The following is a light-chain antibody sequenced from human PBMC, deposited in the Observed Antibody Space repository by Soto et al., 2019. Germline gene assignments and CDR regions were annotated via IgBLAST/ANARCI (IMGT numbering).Light chain of an antibody. Sequence: DIQMTQSPSTLSASVGDRVTITCRASQSISSYLNWYQQKPGKAPKLPIYAASSLQSGVPSRFSGSGSGTDFTLTTSSLQPEDFATYYCQQYSGYSWTFGQGTKVDIK. J-gene: IGKJ1*01. V-gene: IGKV1-39*01. CDR2: AAS. CDR1: QSISSY. CDR3: QQYSGYSWT.